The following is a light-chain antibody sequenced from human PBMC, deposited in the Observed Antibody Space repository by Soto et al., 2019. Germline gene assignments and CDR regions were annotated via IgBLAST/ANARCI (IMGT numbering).Light chain of an antibody. V-gene: IGLV7-46*01. J-gene: IGLJ3*02. CDR3: LLSYSGARSV. CDR2: DTS. CDR1: TGAVTSGHY. Sequence: QAVVTQEPSLTVSPGGTVTLTCGSSTGAVTSGHYPYWFQQKPGQAPRTLIYDTSNKHSWTPARFSGSLLGGKAALTLSGAQPEDEAEYYCLLSYSGARSVFGRGTRLT.